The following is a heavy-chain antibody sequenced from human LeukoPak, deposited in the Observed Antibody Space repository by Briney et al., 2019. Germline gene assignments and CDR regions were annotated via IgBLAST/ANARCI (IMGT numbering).Heavy chain of an antibody. D-gene: IGHD3-22*01. Sequence: GASVKVSCKASGYTFSSYDINWERQATGQGLGWMGWMNPNSGNTGYAQKFQGRVTMTRNTSISTAYMELSSLRSEDTAVYYCARRRGYYDSNGYLAYWGQGTLVTVSS. CDR3: ARRRGYYDSNGYLAY. CDR2: MNPNSGNT. V-gene: IGHV1-8*01. J-gene: IGHJ4*02. CDR1: GYTFSSYD.